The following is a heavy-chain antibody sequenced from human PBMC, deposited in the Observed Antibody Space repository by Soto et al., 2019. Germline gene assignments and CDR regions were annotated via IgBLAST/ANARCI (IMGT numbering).Heavy chain of an antibody. Sequence: ASVTVSCQASGFTFAVCALLGVRQARGQSLEWIGRIIVDSGNTKSAEKFTERVSMSWDMSTSTAFMELRSLSSDDTAVYYCATANNNSPFDYWGLGTMVTVSS. CDR1: GFTFAVCA. CDR3: ATANNNSPFDY. J-gene: IGHJ4*02. D-gene: IGHD6-13*01. V-gene: IGHV1-58*01. CDR2: IIVDSGNT.